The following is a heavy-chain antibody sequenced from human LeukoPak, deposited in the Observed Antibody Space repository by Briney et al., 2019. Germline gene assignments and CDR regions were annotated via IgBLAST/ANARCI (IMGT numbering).Heavy chain of an antibody. CDR3: TRERKSGIAAFDY. J-gene: IGHJ4*02. CDR1: GFTFGSYG. D-gene: IGHD6-13*01. V-gene: IGHV3-33*01. CDR2: IWYDGINK. Sequence: GGSLRLSCAASGFTFGSYGMHWVRQAPGKGLEWVAVIWYDGINKVHADSVKGRFTISRDNSKNTVYLQMNSLRAEDTAVYYCTRERKSGIAAFDYWGQGTLVTVSS.